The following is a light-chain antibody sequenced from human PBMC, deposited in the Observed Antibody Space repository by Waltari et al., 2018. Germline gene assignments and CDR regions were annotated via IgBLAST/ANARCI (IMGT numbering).Light chain of an antibody. CDR2: YDS. CDR3: QVWDANNEPGL. CDR1: NIGTKS. V-gene: IGLV3-21*01. Sequence: SYVLTQPPSVSVAPGETARITCGGNNIGTKSVHWYRQKPGQAPVLVLPYDSDRPSGITERFSGANSGDTGTLTISRVEAGDEADYYCQVWDANNEPGLFGTGTEVTV. J-gene: IGLJ1*01.